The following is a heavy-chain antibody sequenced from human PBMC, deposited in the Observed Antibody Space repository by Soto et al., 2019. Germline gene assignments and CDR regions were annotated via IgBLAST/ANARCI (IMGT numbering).Heavy chain of an antibody. CDR2: IWYDGSNK. D-gene: IGHD6-13*01. Sequence: SLRLSCAASGFTFSSYGMHWVRQAPGKGLEWVAVIWYDGSNKYYADSVKGRFTISRGNSKNTLYLQMNSLRAEDTAVYYCARARGTYSSSTGYFDYWAQGTLVTVSS. CDR3: ARARGTYSSSTGYFDY. V-gene: IGHV3-33*01. CDR1: GFTFSSYG. J-gene: IGHJ4*02.